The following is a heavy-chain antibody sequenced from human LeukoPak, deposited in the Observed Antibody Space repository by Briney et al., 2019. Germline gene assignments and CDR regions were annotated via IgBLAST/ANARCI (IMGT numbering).Heavy chain of an antibody. J-gene: IGHJ4*02. Sequence: QTGGSLRLSCAASGFTFSSYAMSWVRQAPGKGLEWVSAISGSGGSTYYADSVKGRFTISRDNSKNTLYLQMNSLRAEDTAVYYCAKALAVAEFAYYFDYWGQGTLVTVSS. CDR1: GFTFSSYA. CDR3: AKALAVAEFAYYFDY. CDR2: ISGSGGST. V-gene: IGHV3-23*01. D-gene: IGHD6-19*01.